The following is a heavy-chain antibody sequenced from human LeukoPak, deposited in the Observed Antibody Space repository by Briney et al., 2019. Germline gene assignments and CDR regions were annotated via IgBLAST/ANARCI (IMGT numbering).Heavy chain of an antibody. V-gene: IGHV3-23*01. CDR3: ACSNFRTNGGFSYGYYYFDF. Sequence: PGGSLTLSCAASGFIFSTYAMRWVRPAPGQGREWVSAISSGGTYTYYAASVKGRFTISRDNPKNTLYLQMNSLRAEDTAVYYCACSNFRTNGGFSYGYYYFDFWGQGTLVTVSS. J-gene: IGHJ4*02. D-gene: IGHD5-18*01. CDR1: GFIFSTYA. CDR2: ISSGGTYT.